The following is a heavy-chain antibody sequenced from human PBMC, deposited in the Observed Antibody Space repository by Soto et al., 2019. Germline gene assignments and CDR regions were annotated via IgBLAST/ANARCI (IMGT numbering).Heavy chain of an antibody. V-gene: IGHV4-59*08. CDR2: IYYSGST. Sequence: SETLSLTCTVSGGSISSYYWSWIRQPPGEGLEWIGYIYYSGSTNYNPSLKSRVTISVDTSKNQFSLKLSSVTAADTAAYYCARRGGGLGDEENDAFDIWGQGTMVTVSS. J-gene: IGHJ3*02. CDR3: ARRGGGLGDEENDAFDI. CDR1: GGSISSYY. D-gene: IGHD2-21*01.